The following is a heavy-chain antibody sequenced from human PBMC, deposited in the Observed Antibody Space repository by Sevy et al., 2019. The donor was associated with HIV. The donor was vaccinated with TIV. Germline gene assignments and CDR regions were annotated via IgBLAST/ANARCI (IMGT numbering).Heavy chain of an antibody. CDR1: GFTFNTYN. D-gene: IGHD3-22*01. Sequence: GGSLRLSCAVSGFTFNTYNMNWVRQAPGKGLEWVSYISYTSTTIYYADSLRGRFTISRVNAKNTLYLQMNSLRDEDTAVYYCASSDATSRFGYYYFAMDFWGQGTSVTVSS. V-gene: IGHV3-48*02. CDR3: ASSDATSRFGYYYFAMDF. CDR2: ISYTSTTI. J-gene: IGHJ6*02.